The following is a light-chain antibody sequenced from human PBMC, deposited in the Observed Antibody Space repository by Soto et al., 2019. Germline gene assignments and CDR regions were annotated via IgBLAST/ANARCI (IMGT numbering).Light chain of an antibody. CDR1: QSVSGN. CDR3: QQYNNWPSWT. Sequence: EIVMTQSPATLFVSPGERATLSCRASQSVSGNLAWYQQKPGQAPRLLMYGASTRATGIPARFSGSGSGTEFTLTISSLQSEDFAVYYCQQYNNWPSWTFGQGTKVEIK. V-gene: IGKV3-15*01. CDR2: GAS. J-gene: IGKJ1*01.